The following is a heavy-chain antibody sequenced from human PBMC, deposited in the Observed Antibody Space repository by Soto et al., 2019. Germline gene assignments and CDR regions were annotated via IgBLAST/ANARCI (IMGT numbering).Heavy chain of an antibody. CDR2: SSPYNGNT. CDR3: ARGGLGYCSGGSCPQSWFDP. V-gene: IGHV1-18*01. J-gene: IGHJ5*02. D-gene: IGHD2-15*01. Sequence: QVQLVQSGAEVKKPGASVKVSCKASGYTFTRFGITWVRQALGQGLEWLGWSSPYNGNTHYVQKFQGRVTMTTDTSTSTAYMELRSLRSDDTAVYYCARGGLGYCSGGSCPQSWFDPWGQGTLVTVSS. CDR1: GYTFTRFG.